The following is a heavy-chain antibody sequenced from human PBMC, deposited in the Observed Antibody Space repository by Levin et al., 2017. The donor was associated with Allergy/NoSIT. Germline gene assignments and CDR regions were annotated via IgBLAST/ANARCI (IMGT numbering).Heavy chain of an antibody. CDR1: GFTFSSYA. D-gene: IGHD4-17*01. Sequence: GGSLRLSCAASGFTFSSYAMSWVRQAPGKGLEWVSALSGSGGSTYYADSVKGRFTISRDNSKNTLYLQMNSLRAEDTAVYYCAIRWDYGDYAGAFDIWGQGTMVTVSS. J-gene: IGHJ3*02. CDR2: LSGSGGST. CDR3: AIRWDYGDYAGAFDI. V-gene: IGHV3-23*01.